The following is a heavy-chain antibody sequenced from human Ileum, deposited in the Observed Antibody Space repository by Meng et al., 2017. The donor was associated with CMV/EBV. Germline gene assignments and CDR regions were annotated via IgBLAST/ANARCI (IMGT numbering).Heavy chain of an antibody. CDR1: GFTFSSYS. CDR2: ISSSSSYI. D-gene: IGHD6-13*01. Sequence: GESLKISCAASGFTFSSYSMNWVRQAPGKGLEWVSSISSSSSYIYYADSVKGRFTISRDNAKNSLYLQMNSLRAEETAVYYCARDPRGCIAACWFDPWGQGTLVTVSS. J-gene: IGHJ5*02. V-gene: IGHV3-21*01. CDR3: ARDPRGCIAACWFDP.